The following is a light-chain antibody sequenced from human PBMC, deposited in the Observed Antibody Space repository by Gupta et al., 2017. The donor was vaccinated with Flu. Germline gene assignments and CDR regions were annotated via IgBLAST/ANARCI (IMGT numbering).Light chain of an antibody. Sequence: GDRVTITCRTSHDITTSLAWYHKKSGKAPELLIFLASTLQSGVPSRFSGSGSGTEFTLTIDNLQPEDFATYYCQQVNGFPLTFGPGTKVDFK. CDR3: QQVNGFPLT. CDR2: LAS. CDR1: HDITTS. J-gene: IGKJ3*01. V-gene: IGKV1-9*01.